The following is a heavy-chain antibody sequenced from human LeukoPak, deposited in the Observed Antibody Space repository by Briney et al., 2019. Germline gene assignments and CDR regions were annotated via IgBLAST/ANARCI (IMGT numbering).Heavy chain of an antibody. J-gene: IGHJ3*02. V-gene: IGHV3-23*01. Sequence: GGSLRLSCAASGFTFSSYAMSWVRQAPGKGLEWVLVISGSGDSTYYADSVKGRFTISRDNSKNTLYLQMNSLRAEDTAIYYCTKGVVLTIFGMAWHAFDIWGQGTMVTVS. CDR3: TKGVVLTIFGMAWHAFDI. CDR2: ISGSGDST. D-gene: IGHD3-3*01. CDR1: GFTFSSYA.